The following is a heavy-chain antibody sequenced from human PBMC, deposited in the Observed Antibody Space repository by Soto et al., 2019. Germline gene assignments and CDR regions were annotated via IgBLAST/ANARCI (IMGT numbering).Heavy chain of an antibody. V-gene: IGHV3-23*01. CDR3: AKNPRPLLLWFREPPKPGDYYYMDV. J-gene: IGHJ6*03. CDR2: ISGSGGST. Sequence: GGSLRLSCAASGFTFSSYAMSWVRQAPGKGLEWVSAISGSGGSTYYADSVKGRFTISRDNSKNTLYLQMNSLRAEDTAVYYCAKNPRPLLLWFREPPKPGDYYYMDVWGKGTTVTVSS. CDR1: GFTFSSYA. D-gene: IGHD3-10*01.